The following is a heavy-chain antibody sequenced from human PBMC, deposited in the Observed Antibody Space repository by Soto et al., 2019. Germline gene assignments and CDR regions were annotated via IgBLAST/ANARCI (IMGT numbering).Heavy chain of an antibody. CDR2: ISFEGSNK. D-gene: IGHD4-4*01. CDR1: GFTFSDFG. CDR3: ARDLTDYNYEYKFGF. V-gene: IGHV3-30*03. Sequence: GGSLRLSCAASGFTFSDFGMHWVRQSPGKGLEWVAVISFEGSNKYFAESVKGRFTISRDDSKNTVYLQMNSPRPEDTAVYFCARDLTDYNYEYKFGFWGQGTLVTVSS. J-gene: IGHJ4*02.